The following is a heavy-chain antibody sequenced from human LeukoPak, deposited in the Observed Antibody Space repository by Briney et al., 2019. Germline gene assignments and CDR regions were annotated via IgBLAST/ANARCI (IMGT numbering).Heavy chain of an antibody. D-gene: IGHD3-10*01. CDR3: ARDHFTTRGYYGSGDGFDI. CDR2: IIPIFGTA. CDR1: GGTFSNYA. Sequence: ASVKVSCKASGGTFSNYAITWVRQAPGQGLEWMGRIIPIFGTANYAQKFQGRVTITADESTSTAYMELSSLRSEDTAMYYCARDHFTTRGYYGSGDGFDIWGQGTMVTVSS. V-gene: IGHV1-69*15. J-gene: IGHJ3*02.